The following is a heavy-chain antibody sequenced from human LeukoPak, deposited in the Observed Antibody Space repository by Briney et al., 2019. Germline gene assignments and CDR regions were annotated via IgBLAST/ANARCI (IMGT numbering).Heavy chain of an antibody. V-gene: IGHV3-9*01. J-gene: IGHJ4*02. D-gene: IGHD3-22*01. Sequence: GGSLRLSCAASGFTFDDYAMHWVRQAPGKGLGWVSGISWNSGSIGYADSVKGRFTISRDNAKNSLYLQMNSLRAEDTALYYCAKDIGKYYDSSGYWEFDYWGQGTLVTVSS. CDR3: AKDIGKYYDSSGYWEFDY. CDR2: ISWNSGSI. CDR1: GFTFDDYA.